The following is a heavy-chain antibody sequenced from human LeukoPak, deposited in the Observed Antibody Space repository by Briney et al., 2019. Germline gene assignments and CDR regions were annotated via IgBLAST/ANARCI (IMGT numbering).Heavy chain of an antibody. CDR3: ARATPDTSWFGELLYWFDP. CDR2: INPNSGGT. J-gene: IGHJ5*02. Sequence: ASVKVSCKASGYTFTGYYMHWVRQAPGQGLEWMGWINPNSGGTNYAQKFQGRVTMTRDTSISTAYMELSRLRSDDTAVYYCARATPDTSWFGELLYWFDPWAREPWSPSPQ. CDR1: GYTFTGYY. D-gene: IGHD3-10*01. V-gene: IGHV1-2*02.